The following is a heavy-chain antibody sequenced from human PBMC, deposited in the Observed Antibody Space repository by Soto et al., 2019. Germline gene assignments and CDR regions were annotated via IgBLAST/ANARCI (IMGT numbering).Heavy chain of an antibody. V-gene: IGHV1-69*06. CDR3: ARELLVRRYYYYGMDV. Sequence: ASVKVSYKASRGSFRSYSISLVRLAPGQGLEWMGWIIPIFGTANYAQKFQGRVTITADKSTSTAYMKLSSLRSEDRAVYYCARELLVRRYYYYGMDVWGQGTTVTGSS. D-gene: IGHD6-6*01. CDR1: RGSFRSYS. J-gene: IGHJ6*02. CDR2: IIPIFGTA.